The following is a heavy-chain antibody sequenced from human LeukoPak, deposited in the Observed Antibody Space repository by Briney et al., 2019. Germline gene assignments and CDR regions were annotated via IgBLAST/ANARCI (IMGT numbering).Heavy chain of an antibody. CDR3: ARVEDYDILTGFDY. CDR1: GFTFSSYA. D-gene: IGHD3-9*01. V-gene: IGHV3-20*04. Sequence: PGGSLRLSCGASGFTFSSYAMSWVRQAPGKGLEWVSGINWNGGSTGYADSVKGRFTISRDNAKNSLYLQMNSLRAEDTAVYYCARVEDYDILTGFDYWGQGTLVTVSS. J-gene: IGHJ4*02. CDR2: INWNGGST.